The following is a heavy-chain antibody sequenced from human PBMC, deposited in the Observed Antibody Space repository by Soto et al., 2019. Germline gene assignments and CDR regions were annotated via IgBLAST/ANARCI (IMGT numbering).Heavy chain of an antibody. CDR3: ARAPWMAPFDI. V-gene: IGHV3-33*01. CDR1: GFIFSPYG. Sequence: PGGSLRLSCAASGFIFSPYGIHWVRQAPGKGLEWVALIRNDGSDKYYAESVTGRFTISRDNSKNTVYLQMNSLRAEDTALYFCARAPWMAPFDIWGQGTMVTVSS. D-gene: IGHD2-2*03. J-gene: IGHJ3*02. CDR2: IRNDGSDK.